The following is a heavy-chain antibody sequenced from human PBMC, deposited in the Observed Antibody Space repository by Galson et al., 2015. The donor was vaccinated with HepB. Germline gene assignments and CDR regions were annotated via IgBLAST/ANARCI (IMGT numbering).Heavy chain of an antibody. Sequence: SLRLSCAASGFTFSSYAMSWVRQAPGKGLEWVSAISGSGGSTYYADSVKGRYTISRDNSKNTLYLQMNSLRAEDTAVYYCAKRAYCSSTSCYTEGYYYYYYMDVWGKGTTVTVSS. D-gene: IGHD2-2*02. V-gene: IGHV3-23*01. J-gene: IGHJ6*03. CDR3: AKRAYCSSTSCYTEGYYYYYYMDV. CDR2: ISGSGGST. CDR1: GFTFSSYA.